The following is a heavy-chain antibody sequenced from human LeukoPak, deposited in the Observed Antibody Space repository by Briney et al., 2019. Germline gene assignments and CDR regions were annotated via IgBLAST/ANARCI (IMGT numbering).Heavy chain of an antibody. J-gene: IGHJ4*02. CDR3: ARRYYDSSGYYDLVYYFDS. D-gene: IGHD3-22*01. Sequence: ASVKVSCKASGYTFTSYGISWVRQAPGQGLECMGWISAYNGNTNYAQKLQGRVTMTTDTSTSTAYMELRSLRSDDTAVYYCARRYYDSSGYYDLVYYFDSWGQGTLVTVSS. CDR1: GYTFTSYG. CDR2: ISAYNGNT. V-gene: IGHV1-18*01.